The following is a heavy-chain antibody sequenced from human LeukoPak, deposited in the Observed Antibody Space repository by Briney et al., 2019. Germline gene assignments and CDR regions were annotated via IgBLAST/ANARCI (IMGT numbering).Heavy chain of an antibody. CDR2: INSDGSST. J-gene: IGHJ6*02. Sequence: PGGSLRLSCAASGFTFSSYWMHWVRQAPGKGLVWVSRINSDGSSTSYADSVKGRFTISRDNAKNTLYVQMNSLRAEDTAVHYCARVDILTGYDYYYYYGMDVWGQGTTVTVSS. D-gene: IGHD3-9*01. V-gene: IGHV3-74*01. CDR1: GFTFSSYW. CDR3: ARVDILTGYDYYYYYGMDV.